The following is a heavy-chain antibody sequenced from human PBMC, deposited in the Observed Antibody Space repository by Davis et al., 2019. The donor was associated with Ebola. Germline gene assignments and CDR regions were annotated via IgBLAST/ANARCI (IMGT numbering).Heavy chain of an antibody. CDR1: GFTFSSYA. Sequence: GESLKISCAASGFTFSSYAMSWVRQSPGKGLEWVSAISGSGGSTYYADSVKGRFTISRDNSKNTLYLQMNSLRAEDTAVYYCAKGNGQLDYWGQGTLVTVSS. CDR2: ISGSGGST. CDR3: AKGNGQLDY. J-gene: IGHJ4*02. V-gene: IGHV3-23*01. D-gene: IGHD4-17*01.